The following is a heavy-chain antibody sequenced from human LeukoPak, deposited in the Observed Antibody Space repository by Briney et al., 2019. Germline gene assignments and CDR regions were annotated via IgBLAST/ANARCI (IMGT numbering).Heavy chain of an antibody. V-gene: IGHV2-5*01. J-gene: IGHJ4*02. D-gene: IGHD3-22*01. CDR2: IYWNDHK. CDR1: GFSLTTSGVG. CDR3: AHTYDTGGNYYSRFDC. Sequence: SGPTLVKPTQTLTLTCTFSGFSLTTSGVGVGWIRQPPGKALEWLTLIYWNDHKPYSPALRSRLTVTKDTSKNQVVLTMTNMDPVDTATYYCAHTYDTGGNYYSRFDCWGQGILVTVSS.